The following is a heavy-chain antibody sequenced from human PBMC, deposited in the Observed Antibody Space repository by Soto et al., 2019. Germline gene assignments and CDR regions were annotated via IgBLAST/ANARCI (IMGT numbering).Heavy chain of an antibody. CDR1: GYTLTNFY. CDR3: AAEGSVGATKGTVRSDY. CDR2: INPNGGST. J-gene: IGHJ4*02. D-gene: IGHD1-26*01. Sequence: ASVKVSCKASGYTLTNFYIHWVRQAPGQGLEWMGIINPNGGSTNYAHNFQGRVTITRDTSTSTVYMDLSSLRSEDTAVYYCAAEGSVGATKGTVRSDYWGKGTLVTVSS. V-gene: IGHV1-46*01.